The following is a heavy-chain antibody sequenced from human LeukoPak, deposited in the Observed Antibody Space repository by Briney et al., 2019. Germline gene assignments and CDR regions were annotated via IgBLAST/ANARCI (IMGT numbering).Heavy chain of an antibody. CDR2: IIPIFGTA. V-gene: IGHV1-69*05. Sequence: ASVKVSCKASGGTFSSYAISWVRQAPGQGLEWMGGIIPIFGTANYAQKFQGRVTITRDTSASTAYMELSSLRSEDTAVYYCARVGSSTAIRLLDAFDIWGQGTMVTVSS. D-gene: IGHD2-21*02. CDR3: ARVGSSTAIRLLDAFDI. CDR1: GGTFSSYA. J-gene: IGHJ3*02.